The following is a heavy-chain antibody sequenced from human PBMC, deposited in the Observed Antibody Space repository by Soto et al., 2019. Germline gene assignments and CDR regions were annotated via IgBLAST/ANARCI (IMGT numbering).Heavy chain of an antibody. Sequence: PGGSLRLSCAASGFTFSSYAMSWVRQAPGKGLEWVSAISGSGGSTYYADSVKGRFTISRDNSKNTLYLQMNSLRAEDTAVYYCAKDLGARRDGYNLYFDYWGQGTLVTVSS. J-gene: IGHJ4*02. D-gene: IGHD5-12*01. CDR2: ISGSGGST. CDR3: AKDLGARRDGYNLYFDY. V-gene: IGHV3-23*01. CDR1: GFTFSSYA.